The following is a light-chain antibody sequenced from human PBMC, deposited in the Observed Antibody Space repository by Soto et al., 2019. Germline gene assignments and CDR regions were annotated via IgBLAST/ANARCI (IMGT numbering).Light chain of an antibody. Sequence: QSVLTQPASVSGSPGQSITISCTGTSSDVGGYNYVSWYQQHPGKAPKLMIYDVSNRPSGVSNPFSGSKSGNTASLTISGLQAEDEADYSCSSYTSSSTLVFGGGTKLTVL. CDR1: SSDVGGYNY. CDR3: SSYTSSSTLV. CDR2: DVS. V-gene: IGLV2-14*01. J-gene: IGLJ2*01.